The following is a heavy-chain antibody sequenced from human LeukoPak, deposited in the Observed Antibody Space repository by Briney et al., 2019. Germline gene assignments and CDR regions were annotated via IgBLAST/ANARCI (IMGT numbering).Heavy chain of an antibody. CDR3: ARDRGDYDFWSGYYFTAFDI. CDR2: ISSSSSYI. V-gene: IGHV3-21*01. Sequence: GGSLRLSCAASGFTFSSYSMNWVRQAPGKGLEWVSSISSSSSYIYYGDSVKGRFTISRDNAKNSLYLQMNSLRAEDTAVYYCARDRGDYDFWSGYYFTAFDIWGQGTMVTISS. J-gene: IGHJ3*02. CDR1: GFTFSSYS. D-gene: IGHD3-3*01.